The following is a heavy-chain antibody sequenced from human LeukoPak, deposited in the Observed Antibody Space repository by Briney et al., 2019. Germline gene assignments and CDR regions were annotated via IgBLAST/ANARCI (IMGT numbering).Heavy chain of an antibody. CDR1: GGFFSGYY. Sequence: SKTLSLTCAVYGGFFSGYYWSWIRQPPGKGLEWIGEINHSGSTNYNPSLKSRLTISVDTSKNQFSLKLSSVTAADTAVYYCARNRYYYGSGNYGVPNWFDPWGQGTLVTVSS. CDR2: INHSGST. D-gene: IGHD3-10*01. J-gene: IGHJ5*02. CDR3: ARNRYYYGSGNYGVPNWFDP. V-gene: IGHV4-34*01.